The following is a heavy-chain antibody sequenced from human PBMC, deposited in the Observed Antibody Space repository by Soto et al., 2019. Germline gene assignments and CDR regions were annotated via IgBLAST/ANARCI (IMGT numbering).Heavy chain of an antibody. Sequence: GGSLRLSCAASGFTFRNNVLSWVRQAPGKGLDWVSGITGSGRDTYYADSVKGRLTISRDNSKNMVFLQMNSLRAEDTALYYCAKNGLDNSPSAIDSWGPGTLVTVPS. J-gene: IGHJ4*02. D-gene: IGHD2-8*01. CDR3: AKNGLDNSPSAIDS. V-gene: IGHV3-23*01. CDR2: ITGSGRDT. CDR1: GFTFRNNV.